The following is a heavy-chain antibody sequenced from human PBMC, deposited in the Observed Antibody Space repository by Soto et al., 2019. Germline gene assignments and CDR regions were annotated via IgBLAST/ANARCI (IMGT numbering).Heavy chain of an antibody. CDR3: AREGDARWLDS. CDR2: LKDRSQNYAT. J-gene: IGHJ5*01. V-gene: IGHV3-72*01. CDR1: GFSVSGWY. D-gene: IGHD1-26*01. Sequence: EVQLVESGGGLVQPGGSARLSCAASGFSVSGWYMDWVRQAPGKGLEWVARLKDRSQNYATEYDASVKGRFTVSRHASQYSLLLQMNSLIIEATAVYYCAREGDARWLDSWGQGTLVTVS.